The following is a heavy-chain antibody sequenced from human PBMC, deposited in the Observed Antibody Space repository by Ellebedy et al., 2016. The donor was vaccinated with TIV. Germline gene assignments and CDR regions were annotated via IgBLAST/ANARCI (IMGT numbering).Heavy chain of an antibody. J-gene: IGHJ4*02. V-gene: IGHV3-33*01. CDR1: GFSFSTYG. CDR3: AREQSPYYEILTGSFDY. Sequence: GESLKISCAASGFSFSTYGMHWVRQAPGQGLEWVAVIWYEGFNKDYADSVKGRFTISRDNSKSTLYLEMKSLRVEDTTVYYCAREQSPYYEILTGSFDYWGPGALVTVSS. D-gene: IGHD3-9*01. CDR2: IWYEGFNK.